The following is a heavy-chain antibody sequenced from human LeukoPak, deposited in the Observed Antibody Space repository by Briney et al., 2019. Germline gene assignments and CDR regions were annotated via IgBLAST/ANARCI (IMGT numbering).Heavy chain of an antibody. Sequence: SETLSLTCAVSGVSFNDYYWSSVRQTPGKGLEWIGEINHSGYTNDSPSLKSRVTLSIDTSRKQFSLNVRSVTVADTGIYYCTRMTTGHDYWGQGTLVTVSS. CDR2: INHSGYT. D-gene: IGHD4-17*01. CDR1: GVSFNDYY. CDR3: TRMTTGHDY. J-gene: IGHJ4*02. V-gene: IGHV4-34*01.